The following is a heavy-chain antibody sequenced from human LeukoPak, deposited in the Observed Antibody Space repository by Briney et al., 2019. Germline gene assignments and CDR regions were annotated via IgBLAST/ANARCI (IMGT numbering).Heavy chain of an antibody. CDR1: GGSIGSSSYF. J-gene: IGHJ4*02. CDR2: IYYSGST. CDR3: ATHAGGSSLFDF. V-gene: IGHV4-39*01. Sequence: PSETLSLTCTVSGGSIGSSSYFWVLVRQPPGKGLEWIGSIYYSGSTSYNPSLKSRVIISVGTSKNQVSLNLSSVTAADTAVYYCATHAGGSSLFDFWGQGTLVTVSS. D-gene: IGHD6-6*01.